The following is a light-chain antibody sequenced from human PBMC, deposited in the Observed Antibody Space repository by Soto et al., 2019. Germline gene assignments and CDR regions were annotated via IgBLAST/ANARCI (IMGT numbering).Light chain of an antibody. Sequence: LTQPASVSGSPGQSITISCTGTSSDVGGYNYVSWYQQHPGKAPKIMIYDVSNRPSGVSNRFSSSKSGNTASLTISWLQAEDEADYYCSSYTSSSTLYVFGTGTKVHRP. V-gene: IGLV2-14*01. CDR3: SSYTSSSTLYV. CDR1: SSDVGGYNY. CDR2: DVS. J-gene: IGLJ1*01.